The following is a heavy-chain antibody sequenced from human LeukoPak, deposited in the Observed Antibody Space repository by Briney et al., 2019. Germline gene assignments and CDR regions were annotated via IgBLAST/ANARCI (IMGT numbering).Heavy chain of an antibody. V-gene: IGHV3-23*01. CDR3: AKVYHDSGCLIDY. Sequence: GGSLRLSCEASGFSFDDYAMPWVRQAPGKGLGWVSTIKNGATTTDYADSVKGRFTISRDNSKNTLYLQMNSLRVEDTAIYYCAKVYHDSGCLIDYWGQGTQVTVSS. CDR1: GFSFDDYA. CDR2: IKNGATTT. D-gene: IGHD6-19*01. J-gene: IGHJ4*02.